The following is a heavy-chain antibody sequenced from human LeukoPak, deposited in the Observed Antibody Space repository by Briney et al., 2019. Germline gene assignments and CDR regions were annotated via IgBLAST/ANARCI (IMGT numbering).Heavy chain of an antibody. J-gene: IGHJ2*01. V-gene: IGHV4-34*01. Sequence: SETLSLTCAVYGGSSSGYYWSWIRQPPGKGLEWIGEINHSGSTNYNPSLKSRVTISVDTSKNQFSLKLSSVTAADTAVYYCARLPRWLVPDWYFDLWGRGTLVTVSS. CDR1: GGSSSGYY. D-gene: IGHD6-19*01. CDR2: INHSGST. CDR3: ARLPRWLVPDWYFDL.